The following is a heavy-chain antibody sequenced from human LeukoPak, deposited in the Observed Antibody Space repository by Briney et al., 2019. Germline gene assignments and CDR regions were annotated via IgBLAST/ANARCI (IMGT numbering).Heavy chain of an antibody. CDR2: IYYSGST. CDR3: AGGYSYGSTYYYMDV. J-gene: IGHJ6*03. CDR1: GGSISSYY. Sequence: SETLSLTCTVSGGSISSYYWSWIRQPPGKGLEWIGYIYYSGSTNYNPSLKSRVTISVDTSKNQFSLKLSSVTAADTAVYYCAGGYSYGSTYYYMDVWGKGTTVTISS. D-gene: IGHD5-18*01. V-gene: IGHV4-59*01.